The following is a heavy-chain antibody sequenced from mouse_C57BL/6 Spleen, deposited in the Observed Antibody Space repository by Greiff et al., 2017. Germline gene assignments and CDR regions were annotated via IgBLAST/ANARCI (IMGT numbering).Heavy chain of an antibody. CDR2: IRSKSNNYAT. Sequence: EVMLVESGGGLVQPKGSLKLSCAASGFSFNTYAMNWIRQAPGKGLEWFARIRSKSNNYATYYADSVKDRFTISRDDSESMLYLHMNNLKTEDTAMYYCVRHVYFDYWGQGTTLTVSS. V-gene: IGHV10-1*01. CDR3: VRHVYFDY. J-gene: IGHJ2*01. CDR1: GFSFNTYA.